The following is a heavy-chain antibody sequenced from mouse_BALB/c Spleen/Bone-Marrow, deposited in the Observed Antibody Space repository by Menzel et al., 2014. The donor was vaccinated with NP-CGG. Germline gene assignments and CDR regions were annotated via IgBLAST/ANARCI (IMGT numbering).Heavy chain of an antibody. D-gene: IGHD1-2*01. CDR3: ARHFITTATGAMDY. J-gene: IGHJ4*01. Sequence: DVKLVESGGGLVKPGGSLKLSCAASGFTFSSYAMSWVRQTPEKRLEWVATISSGSSYTYYPDSVKGRFTISRDNAKNTLYLQMSSLRSEDTAMYYCARHFITTATGAMDYWGQGTSVTVSS. CDR2: ISSGSSYT. CDR1: GFTFSSYA. V-gene: IGHV5-9-3*01.